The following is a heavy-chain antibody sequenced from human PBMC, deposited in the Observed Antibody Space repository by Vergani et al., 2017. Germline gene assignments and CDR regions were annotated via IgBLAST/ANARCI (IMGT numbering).Heavy chain of an antibody. D-gene: IGHD5-24*01. J-gene: IGHJ4*02. CDR1: GGSISSYY. CDR2: IYYSGST. Sequence: QVQLQESVPGLVKPSQTLSLTCTVSGGSISSYYWSWIRQPPGKGLEWIGYIYYSGSTNYNPSLKSRVTISVDTSKNQFSLKLSSVTAADTAVYYCARGTAGYSFDYWGQGTLVTVSS. CDR3: ARGTAGYSFDY. V-gene: IGHV4-59*01.